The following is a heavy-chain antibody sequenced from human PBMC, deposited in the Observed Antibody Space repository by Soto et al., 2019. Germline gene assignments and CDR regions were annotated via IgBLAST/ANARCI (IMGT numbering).Heavy chain of an antibody. J-gene: IGHJ6*04. CDR2: IYYSGST. Sequence: SGPLSLTCTVNGVSISSYYWSWIRQPPGKGLEWIGYIYYSGSTHYNPSLNSRVTISVDTSKNQFSLKLSSVTAADTAVYYCARVSTMVRGVSIPNSMDFGVTVSRVT. CDR3: ARVSTMVRGVSIPNSMDF. V-gene: IGHV4-59*01. D-gene: IGHD3-10*01. CDR1: GVSISSYY.